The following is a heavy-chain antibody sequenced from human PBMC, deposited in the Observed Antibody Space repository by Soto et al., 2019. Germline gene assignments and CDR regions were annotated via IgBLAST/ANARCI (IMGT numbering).Heavy chain of an antibody. CDR1: GYSFTSYW. D-gene: IGHD6-19*01. V-gene: IGHV5-51*01. CDR3: ARSGAVAEPMYYFDY. Sequence: XESLKISCKGSGYSFTSYWIGWVRQMPGKGLEWMGIIYPGDSDTRYSPSFQGQVTISADKSISTAYLQWSSLKASDTAMYYCARSGAVAEPMYYFDYWGQGPLVTVSS. CDR2: IYPGDSDT. J-gene: IGHJ4*02.